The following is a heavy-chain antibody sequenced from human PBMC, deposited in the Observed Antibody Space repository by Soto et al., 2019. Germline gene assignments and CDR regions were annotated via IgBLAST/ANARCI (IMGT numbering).Heavy chain of an antibody. J-gene: IGHJ6*02. CDR3: ARDETEYPHYYGMDV. CDR1: GYTFTSYG. V-gene: IGHV1-18*01. CDR2: ISAYNGNT. D-gene: IGHD3-10*01. Sequence: XXLXXSGXXVKKPGAXXXVSXKASGYTFTSYGISWVRQAPGXXXXXMGWISAYNGNTNYAQKLQGRVXXXXXXXXXXXXXXXXXXXXXDTAVYYCARDETEYPHYYGMDVWGQGTTVTVSS.